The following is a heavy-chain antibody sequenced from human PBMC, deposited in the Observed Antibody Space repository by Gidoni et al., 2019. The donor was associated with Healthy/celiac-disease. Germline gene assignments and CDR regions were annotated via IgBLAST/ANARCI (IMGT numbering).Heavy chain of an antibody. CDR1: GGTFSSYA. D-gene: IGHD6-13*01. CDR3: VTARQQLGLFDP. J-gene: IGHJ5*02. V-gene: IGHV1-69*01. Sequence: QVQLVQSGAEVKKPGPPVKVSCKASGGTFSSYAISWARQAPGQCLEWMGGIIPIFGTANYAQKFQGRVTITADESTSTAYMELSSLRSEDTAVYYCVTARQQLGLFDPWGQGTLVTVSS. CDR2: IIPIFGTA.